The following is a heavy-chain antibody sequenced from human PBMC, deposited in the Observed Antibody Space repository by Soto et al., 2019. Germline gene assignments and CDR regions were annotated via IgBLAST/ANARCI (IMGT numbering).Heavy chain of an antibody. J-gene: IGHJ5*02. CDR2: TYYRSKWYN. CDR1: GDSVSGNSAA. V-gene: IGHV6-1*01. D-gene: IGHD6-6*01. CDR3: ARATTSSSSSSHWFDP. Sequence: SQTLSLTCAISGDSVSGNSAAWNWIRQSPSRGLEWLGRTYYRSKWYNDYAVSVKSRITINPDTSKNQFSLQLNSVTPEDTAVYYCARATTSSSSSSHWFDPWGQGALVTVSS.